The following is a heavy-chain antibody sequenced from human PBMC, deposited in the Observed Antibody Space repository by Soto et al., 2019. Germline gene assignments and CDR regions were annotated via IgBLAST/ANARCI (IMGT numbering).Heavy chain of an antibody. J-gene: IGHJ4*02. CDR1: TGGLSCRA. CDR3: AGDPEMDYYDSSGFTDY. CDR2: IIPIFGTA. Sequence: GASVAVSSDARTGGLSCRARRSVRQAPEQGLEWMGGIIPIFGTANYAQKFQGRVTITADESTSTAYMELSSLRSEDTAVYFCAGDPEMDYYDSSGFTDYWGQGSLVTVCS. V-gene: IGHV1-69*13. D-gene: IGHD3-22*01.